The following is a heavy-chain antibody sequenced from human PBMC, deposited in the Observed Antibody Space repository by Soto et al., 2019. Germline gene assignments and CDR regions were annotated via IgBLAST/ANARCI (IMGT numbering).Heavy chain of an antibody. Sequence: ASVKVSCKASGYTFTDYGVSWVRQAPGQGLEWMGWINTYSGQTNYAQKVQGRVFMTTDTSTATASLYLQMSSLRAEDSAVYYCARDPSYYGSGSYYYFDYWGQGALVTVSS. J-gene: IGHJ4*02. D-gene: IGHD3-10*01. CDR2: INTYSGQT. CDR3: ARDPSYYGSGSYYYFDY. CDR1: GYTFTDYG. V-gene: IGHV1-18*01.